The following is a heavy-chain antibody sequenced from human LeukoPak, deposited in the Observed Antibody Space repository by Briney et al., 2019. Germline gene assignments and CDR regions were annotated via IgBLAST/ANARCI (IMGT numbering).Heavy chain of an antibody. CDR3: ATSITPALMEDFDY. Sequence: ASVKVSCKASGYIFTGYFIHWVRQAPGQGPEWMGRINPNSGGTNYAQDFQGRVTMTEDTSTDTAYTELSSLRSEDTAVYYCATSITPALMEDFDYWGQGTLVTVSS. CDR1: GYIFTGYF. V-gene: IGHV1-2*06. J-gene: IGHJ4*02. D-gene: IGHD1-14*01. CDR2: INPNSGGT.